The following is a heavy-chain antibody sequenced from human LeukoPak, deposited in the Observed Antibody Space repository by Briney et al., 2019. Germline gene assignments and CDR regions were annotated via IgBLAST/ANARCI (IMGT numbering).Heavy chain of an antibody. CDR2: IIPIFGTA. CDR3: ARDPGSSGYFDYFDY. D-gene: IGHD3-22*01. V-gene: IGHV1-69*05. CDR1: GGTFSSYA. J-gene: IGHJ4*02. Sequence: SVKVSCKASGGTFSSYAISWVRQAPGQGLEWMGGIIPIFGTANYAQKFQGRVTMTRDTSTSTVYMELSSLRSEDTAVYYCARDPGSSGYFDYFDYWGQGTLVTVSS.